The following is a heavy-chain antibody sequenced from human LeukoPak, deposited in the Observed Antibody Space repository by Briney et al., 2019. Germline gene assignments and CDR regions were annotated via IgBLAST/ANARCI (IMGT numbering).Heavy chain of an antibody. V-gene: IGHV4-4*02. Sequence: PSETLSLTCGVSGGSISGTNWWSWVRQPPGQGLEWIAYSYYSGSTNYNPSLKSRVTISVDTSKNQFSLKLSSVTAADTAVYYCARGYYDSSGYYYFDYWGQGTLVTVSS. CDR3: ARGYYDSSGYYYFDY. J-gene: IGHJ4*02. CDR2: SYYSGST. D-gene: IGHD3-22*01. CDR1: GGSISGTNW.